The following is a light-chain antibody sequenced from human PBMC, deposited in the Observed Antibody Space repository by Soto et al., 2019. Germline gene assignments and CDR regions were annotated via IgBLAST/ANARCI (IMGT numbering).Light chain of an antibody. V-gene: IGLV2-14*01. Sequence: QSLLNQPACVSGSPGQSIPIACAGTIDDIGAYDYVSWYQQHPGNAPKLLVYEVTNRPSGVSDRFSGSKSGNTASLTISGLQAEDEADYYCKSYTNSSAVVFGGGTKVTVL. CDR3: KSYTNSSAVV. CDR1: IDDIGAYDY. CDR2: EVT. J-gene: IGLJ2*01.